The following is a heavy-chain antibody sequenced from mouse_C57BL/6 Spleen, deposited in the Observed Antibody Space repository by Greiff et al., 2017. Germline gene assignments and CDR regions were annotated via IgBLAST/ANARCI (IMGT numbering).Heavy chain of an antibody. Sequence: QVQLQQSGAELVKPGASVKISCKASGYAFSSYWMNWVKQRPGKGLEWIGQIYPGDGDTNYNGKFKGKATLTADKSSSTAYMQLSSLTSEDSAVYFCARGDYSNYVFDDWGQGTTLTVSS. CDR1: GYAFSSYW. J-gene: IGHJ2*01. CDR2: IYPGDGDT. CDR3: ARGDYSNYVFDD. V-gene: IGHV1-80*01. D-gene: IGHD2-5*01.